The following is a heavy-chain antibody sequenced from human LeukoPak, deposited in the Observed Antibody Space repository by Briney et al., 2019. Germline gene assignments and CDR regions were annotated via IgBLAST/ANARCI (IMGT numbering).Heavy chain of an antibody. J-gene: IGHJ4*02. Sequence: GGSLRLSCAASGFTFGDYAMHWVRQAPGKGLEWVSLISGDAGSAYYADSVKVRFTISRDNSKNSLYLQMNSLRTEDTALYYCAKDISSGWPFDYWGQGTLVTVSS. CDR1: GFTFGDYA. D-gene: IGHD6-19*01. CDR2: ISGDAGSA. CDR3: AKDISSGWPFDY. V-gene: IGHV3-43*02.